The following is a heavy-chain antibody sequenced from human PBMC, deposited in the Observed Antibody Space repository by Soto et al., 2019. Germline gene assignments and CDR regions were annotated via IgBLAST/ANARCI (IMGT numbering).Heavy chain of an antibody. CDR1: GGSISSGGYS. V-gene: IGHV4-30-2*01. D-gene: IGHD3-10*01. J-gene: IGHJ4*02. Sequence: SETLSLTCAVSGGSISSGGYSWSWIRQPPGKGLEWIGYIYHSGSTYYNPSLKSRVTISVDRSKNQFSLKLSSVTAADTAVYYCARETMVRGEVYFDYWGQGSLVTVSS. CDR2: IYHSGST. CDR3: ARETMVRGEVYFDY.